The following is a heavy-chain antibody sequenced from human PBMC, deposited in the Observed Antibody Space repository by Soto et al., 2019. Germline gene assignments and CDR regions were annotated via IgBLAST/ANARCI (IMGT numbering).Heavy chain of an antibody. Sequence: EVQLVESGGGLVKPGGSLRLSCAASGFTFSNAWMSWVRQAPGKGLEWVGRIKRKTDGGTTDYAAPVKGRFTISRDDSKTTLYLKMNSLKTADTAVYYCTNGIVVVLPAGMDVWGQGTTVTVSS. V-gene: IGHV3-15*01. CDR2: IKRKTDGGTT. CDR1: GFTFSNAW. J-gene: IGHJ6*02. CDR3: TNGIVVVLPAGMDV. D-gene: IGHD3-22*01.